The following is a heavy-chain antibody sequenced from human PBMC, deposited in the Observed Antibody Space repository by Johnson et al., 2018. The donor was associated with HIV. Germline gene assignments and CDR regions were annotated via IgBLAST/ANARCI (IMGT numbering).Heavy chain of an antibody. V-gene: IGHV3-30-3*02. Sequence: QVQLVESGGGVVQPGGSLRLSCAASGFTFSSYAMHWVRQAPGKGLEWVAVISYDGSNKYYADSVKGRFTISRDNSKNTLYLQMNSLKIEDTAVYYCTTGQLGGASDIWGQGTMVTVSS. D-gene: IGHD6-13*01. CDR2: ISYDGSNK. CDR3: TTGQLGGASDI. CDR1: GFTFSSYA. J-gene: IGHJ3*02.